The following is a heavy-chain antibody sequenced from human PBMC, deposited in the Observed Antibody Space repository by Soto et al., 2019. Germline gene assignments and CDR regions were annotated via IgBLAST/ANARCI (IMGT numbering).Heavy chain of an antibody. Sequence: QVQLVQSGAAVKKPGSSVKVSCKASGGTFNIYNINWVRQAPGQGLEWMGGILPIFGTTNYAQRFQGRLTIIADDSTSTAYMELSSLRSEDTAVYYCARDETGDSYYYYYGMDVWGQGTTVTVTS. V-gene: IGHV1-69*01. D-gene: IGHD7-27*01. CDR1: GGTFNIYN. J-gene: IGHJ6*02. CDR3: ARDETGDSYYYYYGMDV. CDR2: ILPIFGTT.